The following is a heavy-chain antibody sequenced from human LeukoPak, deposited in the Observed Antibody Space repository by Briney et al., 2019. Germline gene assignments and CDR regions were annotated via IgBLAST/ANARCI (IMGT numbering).Heavy chain of an antibody. D-gene: IGHD2-21*02. V-gene: IGHV4-39*07. Sequence: PSETLSLTCTVSGGSISSSSYYWGWIRQPPGKGLEWIGSIYYSGSTYYNPSLKSRVTISVDTSKNQFSLKLSSVTAADTAVCYCARCIVVVTVIWPFDPWGQGTLVTVSS. CDR1: GGSISSSSYY. J-gene: IGHJ5*02. CDR2: IYYSGST. CDR3: ARCIVVVTVIWPFDP.